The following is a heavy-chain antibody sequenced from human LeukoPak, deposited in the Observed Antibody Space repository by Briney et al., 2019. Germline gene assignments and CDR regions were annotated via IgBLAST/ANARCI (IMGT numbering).Heavy chain of an antibody. J-gene: IGHJ4*02. D-gene: IGHD4-23*01. Sequence: GGSLRLSCAASGFTFSDYYMSWIRQAPGKGLEWISYISSSSYTNYADSVKGRFTISRDNAKNSLYLQMNSLRAEDTAVYYCARGGDDYGGPLFDYWGQGTLVTVSS. CDR1: GFTFSDYY. CDR2: ISSSSYT. V-gene: IGHV3-11*05. CDR3: ARGGDDYGGPLFDY.